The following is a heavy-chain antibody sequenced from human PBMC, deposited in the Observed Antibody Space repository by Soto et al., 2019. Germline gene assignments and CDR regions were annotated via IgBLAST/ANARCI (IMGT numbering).Heavy chain of an antibody. Sequence: SDTLSLTCAVYGVSFSGYYWSWIRPPPGKGLEWIGEIKHSGSTNYNPSLKSRVTISVDTSKNQFSLKLSSVTAADTAVYYCARARVYSSGPDYWGQGTLVTVSS. D-gene: IGHD6-19*01. CDR3: ARARVYSSGPDY. CDR1: GVSFSGYY. J-gene: IGHJ4*02. V-gene: IGHV4-34*01. CDR2: IKHSGST.